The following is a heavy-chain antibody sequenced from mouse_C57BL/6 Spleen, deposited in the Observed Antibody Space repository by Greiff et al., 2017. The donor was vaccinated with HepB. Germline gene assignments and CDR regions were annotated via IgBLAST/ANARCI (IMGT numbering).Heavy chain of an antibody. CDR3: AGGYGSSYAMDY. V-gene: IGHV14-2*01. D-gene: IGHD1-1*01. Sequence: EVLGVESGAELVKPGASVKLSCTASGFNIKDYYMHWVKQRTEQGLEWIGRIDPEDGETKYAPKFQGKATITADTTSNTAYLQLSSLTSADTAVYYCAGGYGSSYAMDYWGQGTSVTVSS. CDR1: GFNIKDYY. CDR2: IDPEDGET. J-gene: IGHJ4*01.